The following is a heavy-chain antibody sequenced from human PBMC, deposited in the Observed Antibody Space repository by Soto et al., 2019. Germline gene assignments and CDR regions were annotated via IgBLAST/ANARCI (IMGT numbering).Heavy chain of an antibody. V-gene: IGHV1-18*01. CDR3: ARESAVAALDP. CDR2: ISAYNGNT. D-gene: IGHD6-19*01. CDR1: GYTFTGCG. Sequence: QVQLVQSGAEVKKPGASVKVTCKACGYTFTGCGISWVRQARGQGLEWMGWISAYNGNTNYAQKLQGRVTMTTDTSTSTAYMELRSLRADDTAVYYCARESAVAALDPWGQGTLVTVSS. J-gene: IGHJ5*02.